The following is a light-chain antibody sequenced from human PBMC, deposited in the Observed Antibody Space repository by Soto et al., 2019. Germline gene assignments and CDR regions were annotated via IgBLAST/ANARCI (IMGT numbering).Light chain of an antibody. J-gene: IGLJ3*02. V-gene: IGLV2-23*02. CDR1: SSDVGIYNL. Sequence: QSVLTQPASVSGSPGQSITISCTRTSSDVGIYNLVSWYQHHPDKAPKLIIYEVTKRPSGVSNRFSGSKSGNTASLTISGLQAEDEADYYCCSYAGSNLWVFGGGTKLTVL. CDR3: CSYAGSNLWV. CDR2: EVT.